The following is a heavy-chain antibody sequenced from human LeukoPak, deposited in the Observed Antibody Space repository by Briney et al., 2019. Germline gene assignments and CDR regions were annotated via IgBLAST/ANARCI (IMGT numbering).Heavy chain of an antibody. J-gene: IGHJ3*02. V-gene: IGHV4-4*02. CDR2: IYHTGST. D-gene: IGHD3-10*01. CDR1: GGSISSKNW. CDR3: ARDTGGRGRLDAFDI. Sequence: SETLSLTCAVSGGSISSKNWWIWVRQSPEKGLEWIGEIYHTGSTNYNPSLKSRVTMSVDKSKNQFSLRLSSVTAADTAIYYCARDTGGRGRLDAFDIWGQGTMVTVSS.